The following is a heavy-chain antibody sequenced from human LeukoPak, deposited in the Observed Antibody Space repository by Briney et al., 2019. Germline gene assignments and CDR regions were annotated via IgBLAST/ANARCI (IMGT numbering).Heavy chain of an antibody. V-gene: IGHV3-23*01. Sequence: GGSLRLSCAASGFTFSSYAISWVRQAPGKGLEWVSAISGSGGSTYYADSVKGRFTISRDNSKNTLYLQMNSLRAEDTAVYYCAKDRATTYYYYYGMDVWGQGTTVTVSS. CDR1: GFTFSSYA. CDR2: ISGSGGST. CDR3: AKDRATTYYYYYGMDV. D-gene: IGHD5-24*01. J-gene: IGHJ6*02.